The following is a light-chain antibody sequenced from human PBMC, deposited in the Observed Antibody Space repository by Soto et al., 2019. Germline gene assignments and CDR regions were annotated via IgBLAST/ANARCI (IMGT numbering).Light chain of an antibody. CDR1: QSVTSS. V-gene: IGKV3-15*01. Sequence: EIVMTQSPATLSVSPGERVTFSCRASQSVTSSLAWYQHKPGQAPRLLISGASTGATGIPARFSGSGSGTEFTLTINSLQSEDFAIYSCQQYNNWPVTFGGGTKVEIK. J-gene: IGKJ4*01. CDR3: QQYNNWPVT. CDR2: GAS.